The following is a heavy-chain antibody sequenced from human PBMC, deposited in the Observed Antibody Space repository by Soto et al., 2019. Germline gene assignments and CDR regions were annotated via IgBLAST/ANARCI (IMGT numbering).Heavy chain of an antibody. CDR1: GGTFSSYA. J-gene: IGHJ6*02. CDR3: ARATKMVRGVMDV. Sequence: SVKVFCKASGGTFSSYAISWVRQAPGQGLEWMGGIIPIFGTANYAQKFQGRVTITADESTSTAYMELSSLRSEDTAVYYCARATKMVRGVMDVWGQGTTVTVSS. D-gene: IGHD3-10*01. V-gene: IGHV1-69*13. CDR2: IIPIFGTA.